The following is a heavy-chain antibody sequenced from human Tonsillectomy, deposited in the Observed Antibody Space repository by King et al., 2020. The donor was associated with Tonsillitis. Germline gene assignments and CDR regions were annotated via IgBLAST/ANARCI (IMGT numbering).Heavy chain of an antibody. D-gene: IGHD4-23*01. V-gene: IGHV1-69*01. CDR2: IIPIIGTA. CDR1: GGTFSSYA. CDR3: ARYVSTGVRKYFYYGMDV. J-gene: IGHJ6*02. Sequence: QLVQSGAEVKKPGSSVKVSCKASGGTFSSYAISWVRQAPGQGLEWMGGIIPIIGTANYAQKFQGRVTITAEESTSTAYMELSRLRSEDTAVYYCARYVSTGVRKYFYYGMDVWGQGTTVTVSS.